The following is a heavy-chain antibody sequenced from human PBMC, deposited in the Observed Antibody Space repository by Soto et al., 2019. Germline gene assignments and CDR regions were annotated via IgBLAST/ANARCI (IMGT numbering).Heavy chain of an antibody. V-gene: IGHV3-21*06. D-gene: IGHD3-10*01. J-gene: IGHJ4*02. CDR2: ISRFSDRT. CDR3: ARVGAYFGEFDYFDY. CDR1: GFDFNSYT. Sequence: WGSLRLSCSASGFDFNSYTINWFRHSPLKGLEWVSSISRFSDRTYYADSVKGRFAIFRANAENSVYLQVNSLRAEDTAVYYCARVGAYFGEFDYFDYWGQGTPVTVSS.